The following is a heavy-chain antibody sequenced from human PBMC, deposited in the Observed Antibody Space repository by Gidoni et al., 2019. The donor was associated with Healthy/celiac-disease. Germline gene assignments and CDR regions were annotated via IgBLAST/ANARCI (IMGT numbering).Heavy chain of an antibody. V-gene: IGHV1-69*01. CDR2: IIPIFGTA. J-gene: IGHJ4*02. D-gene: IGHD4-17*01. CDR1: GGTFSSYA. Sequence: QVQLVQSGAEVKKPGSSVKVSCKASGGTFSSYAISWVRQAPGQGLDWMGGIIPIFGTANYAQKFQGRVTITADESTSTAYMELSSLRSEDTAVYYCARDRGATVTTFYYFDYWGQGTLVTVSS. CDR3: ARDRGATVTTFYYFDY.